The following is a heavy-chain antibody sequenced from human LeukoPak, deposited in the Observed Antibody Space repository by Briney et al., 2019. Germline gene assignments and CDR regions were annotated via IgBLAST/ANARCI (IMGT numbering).Heavy chain of an antibody. CDR2: ISDTGGRT. D-gene: IGHD3-3*01. J-gene: IGHJ5*02. Sequence: GGSLRLSCAASGFTFSASAVSWVPHSPGEGLKWGSSISDTGGRTYYADSVKGRFTITRENSRNTVNLQMNSLRAGDTARYYCAKGGQDFDFWRFDLWGQGILVIVSS. CDR1: GFTFSASA. V-gene: IGHV3-23*01. CDR3: AKGGQDFDFWRFDL.